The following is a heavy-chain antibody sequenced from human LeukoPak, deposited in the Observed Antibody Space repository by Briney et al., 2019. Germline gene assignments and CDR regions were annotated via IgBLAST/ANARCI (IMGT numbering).Heavy chain of an antibody. Sequence: GGSLRLSCAASGFTFSSYAMSWVRQAPGKGLEWVSAISGSGGSTYCADSVKGRFTISRDNSKNTLYLQMSSLRAEDTAVYYCAKVAYSSPADYYYYYMDVWGKGTTVTVSS. D-gene: IGHD6-13*01. CDR1: GFTFSSYA. CDR3: AKVAYSSPADYYYYYMDV. J-gene: IGHJ6*03. V-gene: IGHV3-23*01. CDR2: ISGSGGST.